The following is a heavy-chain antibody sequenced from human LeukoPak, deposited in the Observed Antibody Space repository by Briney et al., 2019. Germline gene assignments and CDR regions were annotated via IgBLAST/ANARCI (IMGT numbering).Heavy chain of an antibody. CDR3: ARTTQNWNYVLDFDY. Sequence: GGSLRLSCAASGFTVSSNYMSWVRQAPGKGLEWVSVIYSGGSTYYADSVKGRFTISRDNAKNSLYLQMNSLRAEDTAVYYCARTTQNWNYVLDFDYWGQGTLVTVSS. D-gene: IGHD1-7*01. CDR2: IYSGGST. CDR1: GFTVSSNY. J-gene: IGHJ4*02. V-gene: IGHV3-66*01.